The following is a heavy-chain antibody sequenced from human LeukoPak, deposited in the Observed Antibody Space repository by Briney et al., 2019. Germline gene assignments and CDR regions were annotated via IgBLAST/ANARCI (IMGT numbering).Heavy chain of an antibody. V-gene: IGHV3-21*01. CDR1: GFTFSNYS. CDR2: ISSSSSYI. CDR3: ARDHRDGQTFDY. D-gene: IGHD5-24*01. J-gene: IGHJ4*02. Sequence: PGGSLRLSCAAAGFTFSNYSMNWVRQAPGKGLEWVSSISSSSSYIYYADSVKGRFTFSRDNAKNSLYLQMNSLRAEDTAVYYCARDHRDGQTFDYRGQGTLVTVSS.